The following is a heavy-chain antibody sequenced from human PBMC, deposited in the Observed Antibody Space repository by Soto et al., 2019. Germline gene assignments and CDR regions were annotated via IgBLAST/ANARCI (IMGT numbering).Heavy chain of an antibody. D-gene: IGHD3-10*01. CDR3: ARQGFGPLHGLVDV. Sequence: QVQLQESGPGLVKPSETLSLTCSISGGPMSSYYCSWFRQPPGQGLEWIGYMGYDGYTSYKPALRSRVTISLDTSKNQFSLKLSSVTAADTALYYCARQGFGPLHGLVDVWGQGTTVIVSS. CDR2: MGYDGYT. V-gene: IGHV4-59*08. J-gene: IGHJ6*02. CDR1: GGPMSSYY.